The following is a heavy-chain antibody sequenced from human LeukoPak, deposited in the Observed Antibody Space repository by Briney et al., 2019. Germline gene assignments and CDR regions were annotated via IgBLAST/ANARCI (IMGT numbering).Heavy chain of an antibody. V-gene: IGHV4-34*01. J-gene: IGHJ4*02. Sequence: PSETLSLTCAVYGGSFSGYYWSWIRQPPGKGLEWIGEINHSGSTNYNPSLKSRVTISVDTSKNQFSLKLSSVTAADTTVYYCARGVLFGYWGQGTLVTVPS. CDR1: GGSFSGYY. CDR2: INHSGST. CDR3: ARGVLFGY.